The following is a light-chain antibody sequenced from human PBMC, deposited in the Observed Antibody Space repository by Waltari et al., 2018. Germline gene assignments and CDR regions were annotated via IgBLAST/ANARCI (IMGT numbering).Light chain of an antibody. CDR2: RNI. J-gene: IGLJ3*02. CDR1: RSTIGTSF. CDR3: AACDDNLGGTWV. Sequence: QSALSQPPSASGTPGQRVTISCSGSRSTIGTSFVYWYQHLPGTAPKLLIHRNIHRPSGVPDRFSGSKSGTSASLDISGLRSEDEADYYCAACDDNLGGTWVFGGGTKLTVL. V-gene: IGLV1-47*01.